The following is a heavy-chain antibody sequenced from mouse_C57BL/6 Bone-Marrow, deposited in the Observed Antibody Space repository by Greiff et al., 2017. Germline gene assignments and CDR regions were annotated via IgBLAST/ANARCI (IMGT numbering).Heavy chain of an antibody. V-gene: IGHV1-50*01. J-gene: IGHJ3*01. D-gene: IGHD2-3*01. Sequence: QVQLQQPGAELVKPGASVKLSCKASGYTFTSYWMQWVKQRPGQGLEWIGEIDPSDGYTNYNQKFKGKATLTLDPSPSTAYMQLSSLTSEDSAVYYCARAGWLLRFAYWGQGTLVTVSA. CDR2: IDPSDGYT. CDR3: ARAGWLLRFAY. CDR1: GYTFTSYW.